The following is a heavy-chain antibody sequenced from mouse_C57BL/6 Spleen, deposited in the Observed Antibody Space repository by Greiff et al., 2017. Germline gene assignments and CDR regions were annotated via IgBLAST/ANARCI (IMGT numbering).Heavy chain of an antibody. Sequence: QVQLQQSGAELVRPGTSVKVSCKASGYAFTNYLIEWVKQRPGQGLEWIGVINPGSGGTNSNEKFKGKATLTADKSSSTAYMQLSSLTSEVSAVYFCARFVTTEVAKGYYAMDYWGQGTSVTVSS. CDR2: INPGSGGT. CDR3: ARFVTTEVAKGYYAMDY. J-gene: IGHJ4*01. V-gene: IGHV1-54*01. D-gene: IGHD1-1*01. CDR1: GYAFTNYL.